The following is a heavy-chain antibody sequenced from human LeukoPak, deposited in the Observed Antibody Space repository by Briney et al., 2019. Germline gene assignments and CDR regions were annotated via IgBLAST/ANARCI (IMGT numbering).Heavy chain of an antibody. J-gene: IGHJ4*02. CDR1: GDSISSSYY. V-gene: IGHV4-4*09. D-gene: IGHD6-13*01. CDR2: IYNSGST. CDR3: ARRPGQQHYFDY. Sequence: SETLSLTCTVPGDSISSSYYWSWIRQSPGRGLEWIGYIYNSGSTNCNPSLKSRVTISVDTSKNQFSLKLSSVTAADTAVYYCARRPGQQHYFDYWGQGTLVTVSS.